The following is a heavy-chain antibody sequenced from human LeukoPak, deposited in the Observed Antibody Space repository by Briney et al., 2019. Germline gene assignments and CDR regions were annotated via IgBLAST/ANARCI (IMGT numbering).Heavy chain of an antibody. CDR3: ARGRGWFDP. V-gene: IGHV1-8*03. Sequence: ASVKVSCKASGYTFNGYYMHWVRQATGQGLEWMGWMNPNSGNTGYAQKFQGRVTITRNTSISTAYMELSSLRSEDTAVYYCARGRGWFDPWGQGTLVTVSS. J-gene: IGHJ5*02. CDR1: GYTFNGYY. CDR2: MNPNSGNT.